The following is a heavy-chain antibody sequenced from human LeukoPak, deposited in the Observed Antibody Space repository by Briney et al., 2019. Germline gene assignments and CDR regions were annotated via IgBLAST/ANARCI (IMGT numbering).Heavy chain of an antibody. CDR2: IRYDGSNK. CDR1: GFTFRSYG. J-gene: IGHJ6*03. CDR3: AKGRGWEASYYYYYMDV. D-gene: IGHD1-26*01. Sequence: GGSLRLSCAASGFTFRSYGMHWVRQAPGKGREWVAVIRYDGSNKYYTDSVKGRFTISRDNSKNTLSLQMHSLRAEDTAVYYCAKGRGWEASYYYYYMDVWGKGTTVTISS. V-gene: IGHV3-30*02.